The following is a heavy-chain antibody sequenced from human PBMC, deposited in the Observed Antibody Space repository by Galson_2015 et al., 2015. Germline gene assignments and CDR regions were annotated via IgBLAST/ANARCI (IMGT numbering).Heavy chain of an antibody. Sequence: SETLSLTCTVSGGSISIYYWSWIRQPPGKGLEWIGYIYYSGSTNYNPSLKSRVTISVDTSKHQFSLKLSSVTAADTAVYYCAREERYYDSSGTRLWYFDLSGRGTLVTVSS. D-gene: IGHD3-22*01. CDR2: IYYSGST. V-gene: IGHV4-59*01. J-gene: IGHJ2*01. CDR1: GGSISIYY. CDR3: AREERYYDSSGTRLWYFDL.